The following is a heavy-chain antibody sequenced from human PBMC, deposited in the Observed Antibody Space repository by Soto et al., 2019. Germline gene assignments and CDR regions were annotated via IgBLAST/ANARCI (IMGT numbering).Heavy chain of an antibody. V-gene: IGHV4-59*01. CDR2: IYYSGST. J-gene: IGHJ6*02. Sequence: SETLSLTCTVSGCSISSYYWSWIRQPPGKGLGWIGYIYYSGSTNYNPSLKSRVTISVDTSKNQFSLKLSSVTAADTGVYYCARAGIAAAWYYGSVYYGMDVWGQGTTVTVSS. CDR1: GCSISSYY. CDR3: ARAGIAAAWYYGSVYYGMDV. D-gene: IGHD6-13*01.